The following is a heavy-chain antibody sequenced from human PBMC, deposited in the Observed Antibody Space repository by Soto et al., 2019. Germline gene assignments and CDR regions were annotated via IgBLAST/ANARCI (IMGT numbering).Heavy chain of an antibody. CDR3: ARDHTDYCRGGSCYWFDP. D-gene: IGHD2-15*01. J-gene: IGHJ5*02. CDR1: GFTFSSYG. V-gene: IGHV3-33*01. CDR2: IWDDGSNK. Sequence: QVQLVESGGGVVQPGRSLRLSCAASGFTFSSYGMHWVRQAPGKGLEWVAVIWDDGSNKYYADSVKGRFTISRDNSKNTLYLQMNSLRAEDTAVYYCARDHTDYCRGGSCYWFDPWGQGTQVTVSS.